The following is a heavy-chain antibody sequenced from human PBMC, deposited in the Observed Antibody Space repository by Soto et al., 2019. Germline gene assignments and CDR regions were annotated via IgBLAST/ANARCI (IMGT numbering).Heavy chain of an antibody. J-gene: IGHJ4*02. V-gene: IGHV4-39*01. CDR3: AGRPNMWSMIGKPTEEDYFGY. CDR1: GGSISSSSYY. CDR2: IYYSGST. Sequence: QLQLQESGPGLVKPSETLSLTCTVSGGSISSSSYYWGWIRHPPGKVMAWIGSIYYSGSTYYNPSLKRPVTTSVDTSNDQFYRKLSAVTASDTAVYYCAGRPNMWSMIGKPTEEDYFGYCAQGTPVIFCS. D-gene: IGHD3-22*01.